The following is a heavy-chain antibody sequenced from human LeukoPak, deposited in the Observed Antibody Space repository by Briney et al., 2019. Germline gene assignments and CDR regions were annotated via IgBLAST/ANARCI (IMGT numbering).Heavy chain of an antibody. CDR2: IVVGSGNT. CDR1: GFTFTSSA. D-gene: IGHD2-2*01. Sequence: SVKVSCKASGFTFTSSAVQWVRQARAQRLEWIGWIVVGSGNTNYAQKFQERVTITRDTSTSTAYMELSSLRSEDTAVYYCAAPYCSSTSCPPLYYYYYGMDVWGKGTTVTVSS. V-gene: IGHV1-58*01. J-gene: IGHJ6*04. CDR3: AAPYCSSTSCPPLYYYYYGMDV.